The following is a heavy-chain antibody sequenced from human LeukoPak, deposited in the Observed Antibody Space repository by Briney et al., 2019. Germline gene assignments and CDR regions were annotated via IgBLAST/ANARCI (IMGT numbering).Heavy chain of an antibody. Sequence: PGGSLRLSCAASGFTFSSYGMHWVRQAPGKGLEWVAVISYDGSNKYYADSVKGRFTISRDNSKNTLYLQMNSLRAEDTAVYYCARVLYGSGSYYTDYYYYMDVWGKGTTVTISS. V-gene: IGHV3-30*03. D-gene: IGHD3-10*01. J-gene: IGHJ6*03. CDR3: ARVLYGSGSYYTDYYYYMDV. CDR2: ISYDGSNK. CDR1: GFTFSSYG.